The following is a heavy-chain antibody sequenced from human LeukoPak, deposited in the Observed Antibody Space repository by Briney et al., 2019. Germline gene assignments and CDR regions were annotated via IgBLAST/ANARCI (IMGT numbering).Heavy chain of an antibody. D-gene: IGHD6-19*01. V-gene: IGHV3-30*18. CDR1: GFTFSSYG. CDR2: ISYDGSNK. J-gene: IGHJ4*02. Sequence: TGGSLRLSCAASGFTFSSYGMHWVRQAPGKGLEWVAVISYDGSNKYYADSVKGRFTIYRDNSKNTLYLQMNSLRAEDTAVYYCAKGGYSSGWTFDYWGQGTLVTVSS. CDR3: AKGGYSSGWTFDY.